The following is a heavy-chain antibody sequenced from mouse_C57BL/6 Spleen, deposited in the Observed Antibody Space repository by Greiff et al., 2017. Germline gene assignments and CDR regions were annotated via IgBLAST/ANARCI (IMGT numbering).Heavy chain of an antibody. CDR1: GYTFTSYW. CDR3: TRWLLRGDWYFDV. D-gene: IGHD2-3*01. CDR2: IHPNSGST. Sequence: VQLQQPGAELVKPGASVKLSCKASGYTFTSYWMHWVKQRPGQGLEWIGMIHPNSGSTNYNEKFKSKATLTVDKSSSTAYMQLSSLTSEDSAVYYCTRWLLRGDWYFDVWGTGATVTVSS. J-gene: IGHJ1*03. V-gene: IGHV1-64*01.